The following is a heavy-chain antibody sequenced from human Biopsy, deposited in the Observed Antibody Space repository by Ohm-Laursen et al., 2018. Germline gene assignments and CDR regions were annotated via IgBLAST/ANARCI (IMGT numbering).Heavy chain of an antibody. V-gene: IGHV4-59*01. D-gene: IGHD5-24*01. CDR2: FYYSGST. CDR1: GDSISIYY. CDR3: ASAGYNPDWNFDL. J-gene: IGHJ2*01. Sequence: LSLTCNVSGDSISIYYWSWIRQPPGKGLEWIGNFYYSGSTNYNPSLKSRITMSLDRSKSQVSLRMNSVTAADTAVYYCASAGYNPDWNFDLWGRGTRVTVSS.